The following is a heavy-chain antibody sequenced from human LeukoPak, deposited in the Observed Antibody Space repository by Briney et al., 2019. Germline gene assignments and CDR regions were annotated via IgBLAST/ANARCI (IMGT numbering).Heavy chain of an antibody. J-gene: IGHJ5*02. CDR3: ARDYYGSGSYYNVDWFDP. CDR2: IYTSGST. V-gene: IGHV4-4*07. CDR1: GGSISSYY. Sequence: PSETLSLTCTVSGGSISSYYWSWLRQPAGKGLEWIGRIYTSGSTNYNPSLKSRVTMSVDTSKNQFSLKLSSVTAADTAVYYCARDYYGSGSYYNVDWFDPWGQGTLVTVSS. D-gene: IGHD3-10*01.